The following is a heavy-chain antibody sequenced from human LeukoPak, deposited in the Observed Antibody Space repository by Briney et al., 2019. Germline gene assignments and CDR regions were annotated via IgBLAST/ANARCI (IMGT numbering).Heavy chain of an antibody. Sequence: PGGSLRLSCAASGFTFSDYYMSWIRQAPGKGLEWGSYISSSGSTIYYADSVKGRFTISRDNAKNSLYLQMNSLRAEDTAVYYCARGYNWNLHNWFDPWGQGTLVTVSS. D-gene: IGHD1-7*01. CDR1: GFTFSDYY. CDR3: ARGYNWNLHNWFDP. CDR2: ISSSGSTI. V-gene: IGHV3-11*01. J-gene: IGHJ5*02.